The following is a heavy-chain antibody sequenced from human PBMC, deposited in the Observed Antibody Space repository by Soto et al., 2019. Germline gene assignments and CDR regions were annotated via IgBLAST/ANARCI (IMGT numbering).Heavy chain of an antibody. CDR2: LYYSGSA. Sequence: SETLSLTCTVSAASSGRSSYFWGWIRQPPGKGLEWIGSLYYSGSAYYNPSLYSRVTISADTSKNLLSLKLRSVTAADTAVYYCARRDRGGNGGKSFPFWGQGTLVTVYS. J-gene: IGHJ4*02. CDR3: ARRDRGGNGGKSFPF. CDR1: AASSGRSSYF. V-gene: IGHV4-39*01. D-gene: IGHD5-12*01.